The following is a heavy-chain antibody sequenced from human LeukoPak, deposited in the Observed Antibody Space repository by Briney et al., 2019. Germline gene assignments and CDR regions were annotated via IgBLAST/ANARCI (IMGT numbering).Heavy chain of an antibody. D-gene: IGHD3-3*01. J-gene: IGHJ4*02. CDR1: GFTFSSYA. V-gene: IGHV3-23*01. CDR2: ISGSGGST. Sequence: GGSLRLSCAASGFTFSSYAMSWVRQAPGKGLEWVSAISGSGGSTYYADSVKGRFTISRDNSKNTLYLQMNSLRAEDTAVYYCAKGLERITIFGVVIDHWGQGTLVTVSS. CDR3: AKGLERITIFGVVIDH.